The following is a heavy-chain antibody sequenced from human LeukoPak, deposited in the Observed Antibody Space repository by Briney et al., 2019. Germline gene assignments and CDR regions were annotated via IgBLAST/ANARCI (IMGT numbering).Heavy chain of an antibody. V-gene: IGHV1-46*01. CDR3: AGQIAAAGTTAYYYGMDV. Sequence: ASVKVSCKASGYTFTSYYMHWVRQAPGQGLEWMGIINPSGGSTSYAQKFQGRVTMTRDTSTSTVYMELSSLRSEDTAVYYCAGQIAAAGTTAYYYGMDVWGQGTTVTVSS. J-gene: IGHJ6*02. D-gene: IGHD6-13*01. CDR2: INPSGGST. CDR1: GYTFTSYY.